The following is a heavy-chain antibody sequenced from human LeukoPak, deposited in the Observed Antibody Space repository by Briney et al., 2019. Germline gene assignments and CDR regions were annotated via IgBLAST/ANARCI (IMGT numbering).Heavy chain of an antibody. D-gene: IGHD3-10*01. CDR1: GYTLTELS. Sequence: ASVKVSCTVSGYTLTELSMHWVRQAPGKGLEWMGGFDPEDGETIYAQKFQGRVTMTEDTSTDTAYMELSSLRSEDTAVYYCATARGSGSFPDAFDIWGQGTMVTVSS. J-gene: IGHJ3*02. CDR3: ATARGSGSFPDAFDI. V-gene: IGHV1-24*01. CDR2: FDPEDGET.